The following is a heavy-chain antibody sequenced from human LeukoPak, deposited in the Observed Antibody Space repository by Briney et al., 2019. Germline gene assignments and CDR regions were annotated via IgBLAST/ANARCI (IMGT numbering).Heavy chain of an antibody. J-gene: IGHJ4*02. V-gene: IGHV3-53*01. CDR2: LHSGGSS. CDR1: GFTVSSNY. Sequence: GGSLSLSCAVSGFTVSSNYMSWVRQAPGKGLEWVSVLHSGGSSYYADSVKGRFTISRDNSKNTLYLQMNSLRAEDTAVYYCARRWHYGSGDYWGQGTLVTVSS. D-gene: IGHD3-10*01. CDR3: ARRWHYGSGDY.